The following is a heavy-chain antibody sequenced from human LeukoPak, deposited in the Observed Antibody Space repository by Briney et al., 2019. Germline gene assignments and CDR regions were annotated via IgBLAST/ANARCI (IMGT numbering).Heavy chain of an antibody. J-gene: IGHJ5*02. Sequence: ASVKVSCKASGYTFTSYGISWVRQAPGQGLEWMGWISAYNGNTNYAQKLQGRVTMTTDTSTSTAYMELRSLRSDDTAVYYCARSPRYDFWSGYRPYNWLDPWGQGTLVTVSS. CDR1: GYTFTSYG. CDR2: ISAYNGNT. V-gene: IGHV1-18*01. CDR3: ARSPRYDFWSGYRPYNWLDP. D-gene: IGHD3-3*01.